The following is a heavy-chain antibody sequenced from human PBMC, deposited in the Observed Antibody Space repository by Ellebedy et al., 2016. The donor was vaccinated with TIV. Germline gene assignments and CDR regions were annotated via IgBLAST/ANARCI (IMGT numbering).Heavy chain of an antibody. CDR3: TRDSMDDYDLLTAQYYFDF. CDR1: GFTFSRYW. CDR2: ISFDGTYN. V-gene: IGHV3-30*03. Sequence: GESLKISCAASGFTFSRYWMSWVRQAPGKGLEWVAVISFDGTYNYYADSVQGRFTISRDNSKNTLYLQMSSLRAEDTAVYYCTRDSMDDYDLLTAQYYFDFWGQGTLVTVSS. D-gene: IGHD3-9*01. J-gene: IGHJ4*02.